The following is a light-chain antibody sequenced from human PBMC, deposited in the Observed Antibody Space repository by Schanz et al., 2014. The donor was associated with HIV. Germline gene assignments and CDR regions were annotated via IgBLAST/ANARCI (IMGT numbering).Light chain of an antibody. Sequence: QSALTQPASVSASPGQSITISCTGTSTDIGAYNFVSWYQQQPGKAPKLMIYHVSDRPAGVSDRFSGSKSGNMASLTISGVQPEDEADYFCCSYVHFTRSVVFGGGTKLTVL. J-gene: IGLJ2*01. CDR2: HVS. CDR3: CSYVHFTRSVV. CDR1: STDIGAYNF. V-gene: IGLV2-14*03.